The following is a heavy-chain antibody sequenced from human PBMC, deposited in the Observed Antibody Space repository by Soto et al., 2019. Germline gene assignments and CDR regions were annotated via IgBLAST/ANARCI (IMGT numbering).Heavy chain of an antibody. J-gene: IGHJ6*02. V-gene: IGHV3-48*03. CDR2: ISSGARNM. CDR3: ARDPNYDFWSGYRNKEGTYGMDV. Sequence: AGGSLRLSCAASGFAFSGFEMNWVRQAPGKGLEWVSYISSGARNMYYADSVKGRFTISRDNAQSSLYLQMNSLRVEDTAVYYCARDPNYDFWSGYRNKEGTYGMDVWGQGATVTVSS. D-gene: IGHD3-3*01. CDR1: GFAFSGFE.